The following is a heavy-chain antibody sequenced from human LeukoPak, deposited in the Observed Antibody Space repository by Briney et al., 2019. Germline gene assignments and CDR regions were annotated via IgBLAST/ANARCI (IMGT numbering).Heavy chain of an antibody. CDR1: GYTFTGYY. V-gene: IGHV1-2*02. Sequence: ASVKVSCKASGYTFTGYYMHWVRQAPGQGLEWMGWINPNSGGTNYAQKFQGRVTMTRDTSISTAYMELSRLRSDDTAVYYCATPATGYDSSGYYYIFDYWGQGTLVTVSS. D-gene: IGHD3-22*01. CDR2: INPNSGGT. J-gene: IGHJ4*02. CDR3: ATPATGYDSSGYYYIFDY.